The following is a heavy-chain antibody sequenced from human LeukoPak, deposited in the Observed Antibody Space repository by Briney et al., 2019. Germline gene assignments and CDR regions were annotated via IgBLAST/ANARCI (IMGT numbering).Heavy chain of an antibody. V-gene: IGHV1-69*06. CDR3: AIKAAAGTIDYYYYYMDV. CDR1: GGTFISYA. J-gene: IGHJ6*03. D-gene: IGHD6-13*01. CDR2: IIPIFGTA. Sequence: SVKVSCKASGGTFISYAISWVRQAPGQGLEWMGGIIPIFGTANYAQKFQGRVTITADKSTSTAYMEVSSLRSEDTAVYYCAIKAAAGTIDYYYYYMDVWGKGTTVTVSS.